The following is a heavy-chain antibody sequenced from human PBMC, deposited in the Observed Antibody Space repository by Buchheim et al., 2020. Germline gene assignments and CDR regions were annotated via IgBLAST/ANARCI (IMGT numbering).Heavy chain of an antibody. J-gene: IGHJ4*02. CDR1: GFSFSSYW. V-gene: IGHV3-7*01. CDR2: IKQDGHDK. CDR3: ARVSNWDLDH. Sequence: EVQLVESGGGLVQPGGSLSLSCAASGFSFSSYWMSWVRQAPGKGLEWVASIKQDGHDKYYVDSLKGRFTISRDNAKTSLFLPIDSLRAEDTAVYYCARVSNWDLDHWGQGTL. D-gene: IGHD7-27*01.